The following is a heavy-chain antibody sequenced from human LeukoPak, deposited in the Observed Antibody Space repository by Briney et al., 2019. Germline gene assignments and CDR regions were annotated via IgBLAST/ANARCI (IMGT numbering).Heavy chain of an antibody. V-gene: IGHV1-8*02. CDR3: ARGRIKQWLVGGYYFDY. Sequence: ASVTVSCKASGYTFTSNHIHWVRQATGQGLEWMGWMNPNSGNTGYAQKFQGRVTMTRNTSISTAYMELSSLRSEDTAVYYCARGRIKQWLVGGYYFDYWGQGTLVTVSS. J-gene: IGHJ4*02. D-gene: IGHD6-19*01. CDR2: MNPNSGNT. CDR1: GYTFTSNH.